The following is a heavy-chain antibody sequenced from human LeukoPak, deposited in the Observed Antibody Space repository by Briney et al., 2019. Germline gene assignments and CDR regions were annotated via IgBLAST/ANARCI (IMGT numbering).Heavy chain of an antibody. CDR1: VYTFTSYD. CDR3: ARPDRRWSGYYTLGY. CDR2: MNPNSGNT. J-gene: IGHJ4*02. V-gene: IGHV1-8*01. Sequence: ASVKVSCKASVYTFTSYDINWARQATGQGLERMGWMNPNSGNTGYAQKFQGRVTMTRNTSISTAYMELSSLRSEDTAVYYCARPDRRWSGYYTLGYWGQGTLVTVSS. D-gene: IGHD3-3*01.